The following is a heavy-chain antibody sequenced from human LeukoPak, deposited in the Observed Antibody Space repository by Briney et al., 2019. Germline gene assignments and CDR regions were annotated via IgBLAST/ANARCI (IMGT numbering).Heavy chain of an antibody. Sequence: PGGSLRLSCAASGFTFSSYAMSRVRQAPGKGLEWVSAISGSGGSTYYADSVKGRFTISRDNSKNTLYLQMNSLRAEDTAVYYCAKEPYCSGGSCYSVFGYFDYWGQGTLVTVSS. V-gene: IGHV3-23*01. CDR2: ISGSGGST. CDR1: GFTFSSYA. J-gene: IGHJ4*02. D-gene: IGHD2-15*01. CDR3: AKEPYCSGGSCYSVFGYFDY.